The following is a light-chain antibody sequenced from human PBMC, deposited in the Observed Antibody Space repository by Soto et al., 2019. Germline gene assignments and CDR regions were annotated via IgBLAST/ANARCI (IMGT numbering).Light chain of an antibody. V-gene: IGKV1-39*01. J-gene: IGKJ4*01. CDR2: AAS. Sequence: DVWLPQSPASLSASVGDRVTITCLASQSIYTYLHWYRQRPGSAPNLLVFAASALHSGAPSRFSGSGSGTKFTLTISNLQSEDFATYYCQQSYSPPVTFGGGTKVDI. CDR1: QSIYTY. CDR3: QQSYSPPVT.